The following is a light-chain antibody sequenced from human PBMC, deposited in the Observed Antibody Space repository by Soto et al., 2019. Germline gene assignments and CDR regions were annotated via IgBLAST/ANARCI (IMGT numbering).Light chain of an antibody. CDR3: QQRSNWPPVT. J-gene: IGKJ4*01. Sequence: EIVLTQSPATLSLSPGERATLSCRASQSVGSYLAWYQQKPGQAPRLLIYDAFNRATGIPARFSGSGSGTDFTLPISSRAPEDFAVYYCQQRSNWPPVTFGGGTKVEIK. CDR2: DAF. CDR1: QSVGSY. V-gene: IGKV3-11*01.